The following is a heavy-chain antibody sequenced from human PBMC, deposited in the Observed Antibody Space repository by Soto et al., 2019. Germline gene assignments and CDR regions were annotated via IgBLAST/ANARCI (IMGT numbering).Heavy chain of an antibody. Sequence: SVKVSCKASGGTFSSYAISWVRQAPGQGLEWMGGIIPIFGTANYAQKFQGRVTITADESTSTAYMELSSLRSEDTAVYYCARLARDSSGYYSIDYWGQATLVTVSS. D-gene: IGHD3-22*01. CDR2: IIPIFGTA. CDR3: ARLARDSSGYYSIDY. V-gene: IGHV1-69*13. J-gene: IGHJ4*02. CDR1: GGTFSSYA.